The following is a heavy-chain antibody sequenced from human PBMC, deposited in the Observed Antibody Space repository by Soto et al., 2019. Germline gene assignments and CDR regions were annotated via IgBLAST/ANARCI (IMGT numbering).Heavy chain of an antibody. CDR2: ITPFLGIT. CDR3: VTGGYCSGGNCYNIYAMDV. Sequence: QVQLVQSGAEVKKPGSSVKVSCKASGGTFNTYSINWVRQAPGQGLEWMGRITPFLGITHSAQKFQDRVTIIVDKNTSTAYMELTSLRSDDTDIYFCVTGGYCSGGNCYNIYAMDVWGQGTTVTVSS. V-gene: IGHV1-69*02. CDR1: GGTFNTYS. D-gene: IGHD2-15*01. J-gene: IGHJ6*02.